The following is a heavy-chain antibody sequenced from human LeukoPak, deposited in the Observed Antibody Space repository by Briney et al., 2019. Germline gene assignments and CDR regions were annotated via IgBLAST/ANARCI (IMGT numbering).Heavy chain of an antibody. CDR2: KYYRSTWHN. V-gene: IGHV6-1*01. CDR3: AREREERSITHSNTFDC. Sequence: SQTLPLTFVISRDIVSKNSADWHWLTDSPSRAVEGLGSKYYRSTWHNDYAVSVKSRITNTPDTAKNQFSLQLNSGTPGDTAVYYCAREREERSITHSNTFDCWGHGTLVTVAS. D-gene: IGHD4-11*01. J-gene: IGHJ4*01. CDR1: RDIVSKNSAD.